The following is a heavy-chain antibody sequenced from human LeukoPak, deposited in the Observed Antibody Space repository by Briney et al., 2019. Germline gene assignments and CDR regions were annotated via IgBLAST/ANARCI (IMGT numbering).Heavy chain of an antibody. D-gene: IGHD1-20*01. CDR1: GFTFSSYW. J-gene: IGHJ5*02. Sequence: GGSLSLSCAASGFTFSSYWMHWVRQAPGKGLVWVSRISRDGSNTTYADSVRGRFTISRDNAKNTLYLLLNSLRAEDTAVYYCAGIAGNHWFDPWSQGTVVIVSS. CDR3: AGIAGNHWFDP. V-gene: IGHV3-74*01. CDR2: ISRDGSNT.